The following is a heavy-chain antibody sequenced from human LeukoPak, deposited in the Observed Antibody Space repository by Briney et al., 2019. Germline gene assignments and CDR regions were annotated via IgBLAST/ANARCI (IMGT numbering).Heavy chain of an antibody. CDR3: ARERVRGYSYGYLDY. J-gene: IGHJ4*02. V-gene: IGHV3-30*04. D-gene: IGHD5-18*01. CDR2: ISYDGSNK. Sequence: PGRSLRLSFAASGFTFSSYAMHWVRQAPGKGLEWVAVISYDGSNKYYADSVKGRFTISRDNSKNTLYLQMNSLRAEDTAVYYCARERVRGYSYGYLDYWGQGTLVTVSS. CDR1: GFTFSSYA.